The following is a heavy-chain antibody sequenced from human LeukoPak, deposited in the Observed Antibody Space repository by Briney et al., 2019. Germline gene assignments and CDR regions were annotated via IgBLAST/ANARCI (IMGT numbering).Heavy chain of an antibody. CDR2: IKSKTDGGTT. CDR1: GFTFSNAW. D-gene: IGHD2-2*01. V-gene: IGHV3-15*01. CDR3: TTTYCSSTSCYAGY. Sequence: PGGSLRLSCAASGFTFSNAWMSWVRQAPGKGLEWVGRIKSKTDGGTTDYAAPVKGRFTISRDDSKNTLYLQMTSLKTEDTAVYYCTTTYCSSTSCYAGYWGQGTLVTVSS. J-gene: IGHJ4*02.